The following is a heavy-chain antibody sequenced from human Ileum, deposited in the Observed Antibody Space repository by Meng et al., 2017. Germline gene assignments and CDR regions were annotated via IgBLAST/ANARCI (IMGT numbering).Heavy chain of an antibody. V-gene: IGHV3-23*01. CDR1: GFTFTSYA. J-gene: IGHJ1*01. CDR2: ISASSDTT. D-gene: IGHD4-17*01. CDR3: AKAFPQTYDSGFSH. Sequence: GGSLRLSCAASGFTFTSYAMSWVRQAPGKGLEWVSVISASSDTTYYADSVKGRFTISRDNSKNTLYLQMNSLRAEDTAVYYCAKAFPQTYDSGFSHWGQGTLVTVSS.